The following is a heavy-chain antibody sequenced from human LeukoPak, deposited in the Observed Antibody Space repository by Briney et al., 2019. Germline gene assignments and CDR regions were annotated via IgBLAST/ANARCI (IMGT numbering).Heavy chain of an antibody. Sequence: PGGSLRLSCAASGFTFKNYVMTWVRQAPGRGLEWVAGVNGDASRTYYADSVKGRFTISRDNSKNTVYLQMDRLRAEDTALYYCAKDRTWEPAPSHFNYWAQGTLVTVSA. CDR1: GFTFKNYV. J-gene: IGHJ4*02. CDR2: VNGDASRT. D-gene: IGHD1-14*01. CDR3: AKDRTWEPAPSHFNY. V-gene: IGHV3-23*01.